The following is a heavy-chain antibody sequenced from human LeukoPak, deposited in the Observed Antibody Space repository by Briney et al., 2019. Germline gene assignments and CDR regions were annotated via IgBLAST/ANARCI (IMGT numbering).Heavy chain of an antibody. CDR2: IIDSGEST. CDR3: AKLGGQELHNYYVAV. Sequence: PGGSLRLSCAASGFTFSSYAMSWVRQAPGKGLEWAPGIIDSGESTYYANFTKGRFTISRDNSNNTLYLQMNSLRAEDTAVYYCAKLGGQELHNYYVAVCGKGTTVAVSS. V-gene: IGHV3-23*01. D-gene: IGHD3-16*01. J-gene: IGHJ6*03. CDR1: GFTFSSYA.